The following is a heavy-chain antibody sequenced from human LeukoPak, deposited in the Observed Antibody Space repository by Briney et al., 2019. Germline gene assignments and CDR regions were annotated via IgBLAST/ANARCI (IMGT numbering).Heavy chain of an antibody. J-gene: IGHJ5*02. CDR2: IYTSGTT. D-gene: IGHD3-10*01. Sequence: SQTLSLTCTVSGGSISSGRYYWSWIRQPAGKGLEWIGRIYTSGTTNYNPSLKSRLTISVDTSKNQFSLKLSSVTAADTAVYYCARRTGLYYYGSGSSLYWFDPWGQGTLVTVSS. V-gene: IGHV4-61*02. CDR1: GGSISSGRYY. CDR3: ARRTGLYYYGSGSSLYWFDP.